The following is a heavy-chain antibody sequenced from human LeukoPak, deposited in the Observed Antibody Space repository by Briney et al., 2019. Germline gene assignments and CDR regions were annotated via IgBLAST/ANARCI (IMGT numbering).Heavy chain of an antibody. Sequence: GGSLRLSCADSGFTFSSNAMSWVRQAPGKGLEWVSAISGSGCSTYYADSVKGRFTISRDNSKNTLYLQMNSLRAEDTAVYYCAKDGDYYDSSGRYYYYMDVWGKGTTVTVSS. CDR3: AKDGDYYDSSGRYYYYMDV. CDR1: GFTFSSNA. J-gene: IGHJ6*03. CDR2: ISGSGCST. D-gene: IGHD3-22*01. V-gene: IGHV3-23*01.